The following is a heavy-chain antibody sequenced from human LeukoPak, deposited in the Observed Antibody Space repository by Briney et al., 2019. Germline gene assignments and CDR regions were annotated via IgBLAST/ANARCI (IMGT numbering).Heavy chain of an antibody. CDR1: GFTFSSYA. J-gene: IGHJ4*02. D-gene: IGHD6-13*01. Sequence: PGGSLRLSCAASGFTFSSYAMSWVRQAPGKGLEWVSAISGSGGSTYHADSVKGRFTISRDNSKNTLYLQMNSLRAEDTAVYYCAKSDSSSWHGIDYWGQGTLVTVSS. CDR2: ISGSGGST. V-gene: IGHV3-23*01. CDR3: AKSDSSSWHGIDY.